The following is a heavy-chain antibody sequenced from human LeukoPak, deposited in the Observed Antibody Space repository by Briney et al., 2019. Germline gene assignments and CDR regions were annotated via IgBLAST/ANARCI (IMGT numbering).Heavy chain of an antibody. V-gene: IGHV3-23*01. J-gene: IGHJ4*02. CDR2: ISGSGGST. Sequence: PGGSLRLSXAASGFTFSSYAMSWVRQAPGKGLEWVSAISGSGGSTYYADSVKGRFTISRDNSKNTLYLQMNSLRAEDTAVYYCAKERDYDFWSGYLNSFDYWGQGTLVTVSS. CDR3: AKERDYDFWSGYLNSFDY. D-gene: IGHD3-3*01. CDR1: GFTFSSYA.